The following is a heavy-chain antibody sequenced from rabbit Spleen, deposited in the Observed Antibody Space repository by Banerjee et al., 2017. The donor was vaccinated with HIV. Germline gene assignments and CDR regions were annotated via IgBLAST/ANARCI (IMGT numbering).Heavy chain of an antibody. CDR2: IDPVFGST. CDR3: ARGPPYAGYAGYGYVYLNL. V-gene: IGHV1S47*01. CDR1: GFDFSVYG. J-gene: IGHJ4*01. Sequence: QEQLEESGGDLVKPGASLTLTCKASGFDFSVYGLSWVRQAPGKGLEWIGYIDPVFGSTYYASWVNGRFTISSHNAQNTLYLQLNSLTAADTATYFCARGPPYAGYAGYGYVYLNLWGPGTLVTVS. D-gene: IGHD6-1*01.